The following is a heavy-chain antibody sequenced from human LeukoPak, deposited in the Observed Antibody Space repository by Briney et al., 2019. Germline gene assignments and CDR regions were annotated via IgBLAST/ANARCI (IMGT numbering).Heavy chain of an antibody. D-gene: IGHD5-18*01. J-gene: IGHJ6*03. CDR1: GGSFSGYY. Sequence: SETLSLTCAVYGGSFSGYYWSWLRHPPGKGLEWLGEINHSGSTNYNPSLKSRVTISVDTSKNQFSLKLSSVTAADTAVYYCARARGYSYGLYYYYYYMDVWGKGTTVTVSS. V-gene: IGHV4-34*01. CDR3: ARARGYSYGLYYYYYYMDV. CDR2: INHSGST.